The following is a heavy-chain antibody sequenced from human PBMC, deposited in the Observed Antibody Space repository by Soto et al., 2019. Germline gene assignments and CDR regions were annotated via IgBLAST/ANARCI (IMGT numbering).Heavy chain of an antibody. CDR1: GGSISSSSYY. CDR3: ARREYFDY. Sequence: SETLSLTCTVSGGSISSSSYYWGWIRQPPGKGLEWIGSIYYSGSTYYNPSLKSRVTISVDTSKNQFSLKLSSVTAADTAVYYCARREYFDYWGQGTLVTSPQ. CDR2: IYYSGST. V-gene: IGHV4-39*01. J-gene: IGHJ4*02.